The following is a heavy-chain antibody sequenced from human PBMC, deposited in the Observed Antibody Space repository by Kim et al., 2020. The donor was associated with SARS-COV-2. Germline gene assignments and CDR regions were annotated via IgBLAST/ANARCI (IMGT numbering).Heavy chain of an antibody. D-gene: IGHD6-19*01. V-gene: IGHV3-23*01. CDR2: ISGSGGST. J-gene: IGHJ1*01. Sequence: GGSLRLSCAASGFTFSSYAMSWVRQAPGKGLEWVSAISGSGGSTYYADSVKGRFTISRDNSKNTLYLQMNSLRAEDTAVYYCANELGQQWLVLRYFQHWGQGTLVTVSS. CDR3: ANELGQQWLVLRYFQH. CDR1: GFTFSSYA.